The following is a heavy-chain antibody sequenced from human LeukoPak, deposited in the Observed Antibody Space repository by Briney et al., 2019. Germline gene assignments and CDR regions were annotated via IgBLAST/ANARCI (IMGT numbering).Heavy chain of an antibody. V-gene: IGHV3-11*04. CDR1: GFTFSDYY. J-gene: IGHJ4*02. D-gene: IGHD3-22*01. CDR2: ISSSGSTI. CDR3: ARSRGSLYLPAYYFDY. Sequence: GGSLRLSCAASGFTFSDYYMSWIRQAPGKGLEWVSYISSSGSTIYYADSVKGRFTISRDNAKNSLYLQMNSLRAEDTAVYYCARSRGSLYLPAYYFDYWGQGTLVTVSS.